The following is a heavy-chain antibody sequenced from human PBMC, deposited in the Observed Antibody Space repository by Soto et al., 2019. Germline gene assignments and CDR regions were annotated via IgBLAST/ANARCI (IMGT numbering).Heavy chain of an antibody. J-gene: IGHJ6*02. CDR2: IYWDGDE. CDR3: AHKGGRGAAMDV. D-gene: IGHD2-15*01. Sequence: QITLKESGPTLVKPIQTLTLTCTFSGFSVSTSGVGVAWIRQPPGKALEWLALIYWDGDERYSPFLQSRVTITKDTSKNQVVLTMTNMEPVDTATYYCAHKGGRGAAMDVWGQGTTVTVSS. V-gene: IGHV2-5*02. CDR1: GFSVSTSGVG.